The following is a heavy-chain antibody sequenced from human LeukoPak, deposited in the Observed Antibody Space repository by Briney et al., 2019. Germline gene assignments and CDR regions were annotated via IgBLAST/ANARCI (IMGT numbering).Heavy chain of an antibody. D-gene: IGHD3-10*01. CDR1: GFTFSIYW. Sequence: GGSLRLSCAASGFTFSIYWMSWVRQAPGKGLEWVANIKQDGSEKYYVDSVKGRFTISRDNAKNSLYLQMNSLRAEDTAVYYCARDRDPGGYFDYWGQGTLVTVSS. V-gene: IGHV3-7*01. J-gene: IGHJ4*02. CDR2: IKQDGSEK. CDR3: ARDRDPGGYFDY.